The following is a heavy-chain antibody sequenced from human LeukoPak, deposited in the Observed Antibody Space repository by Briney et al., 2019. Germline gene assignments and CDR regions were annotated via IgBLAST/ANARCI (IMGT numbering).Heavy chain of an antibody. D-gene: IGHD3-3*01. J-gene: IGHJ5*02. V-gene: IGHV4-4*07. CDR2: IYTSGST. Sequence: PGGSLRLSCAASGFTFRTAWMNWVRQTPGKGLEWVGRIYTSGSTNYNPSLKSRVTMSVDTSKNQFSLELSSVTAADTAVYYCARDTYYDLWSGYSNNWFDPWGQGALVTVSS. CDR3: ARDTYYDLWSGYSNNWFDP. CDR1: GFTFRTAW.